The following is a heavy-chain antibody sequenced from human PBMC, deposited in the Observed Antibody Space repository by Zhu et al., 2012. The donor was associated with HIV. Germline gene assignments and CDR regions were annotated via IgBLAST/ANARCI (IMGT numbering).Heavy chain of an antibody. CDR1: GGSISSGDYY. Sequence: QVQLQESGLGLVKPSQTLSLTCTVSGGSISSGDYYWNWIRQPPGKGLEWIGFIYYSGGTYYNASLKSRLSISVDTSKNQFFLKLTSVTATDTAFYYCARARYSSSWSDDYWGQGTLVHRLL. D-gene: IGHD6-13*01. V-gene: IGHV4-30-4*08. J-gene: IGHJ4*02. CDR2: IYYSGGT. CDR3: ARARYSSSWSDDY.